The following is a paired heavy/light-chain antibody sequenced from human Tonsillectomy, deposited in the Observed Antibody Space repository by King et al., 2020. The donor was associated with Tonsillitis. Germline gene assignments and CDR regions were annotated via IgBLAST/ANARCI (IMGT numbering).Heavy chain of an antibody. CDR1: GFTFSSYA. CDR3: GKGSWWELLVDY. D-gene: IGHD1-26*01. V-gene: IGHV3-23*01. J-gene: IGHJ4*02. CDR2: ISGSGGST. Sequence: EVQLLESGGGLVQPGGSLRLSCAASGFTFSSYAMSWVRQAPGKGLEWVSAISGSGGSTYYADSVKGRFTISRDNSKNTLYLQMTSLRAEDTAVYYCGKGSWWELLVDYWGQGTLVTVSS.
Light chain of an antibody. CDR3: QQYNSYPPN. CDR2: AAS. Sequence: DIQMTQSPSSLSASVGDRVTITCRASQGISNYLAWFQQKPGKAPKSLIYAASSLQSGVPSKFSGSGSGTDFTLTISSLQPEDFATYYCQQYNSYPPNFGGGTKVEIK. CDR1: QGISNY. V-gene: IGKV1-16*02. J-gene: IGKJ4*01.